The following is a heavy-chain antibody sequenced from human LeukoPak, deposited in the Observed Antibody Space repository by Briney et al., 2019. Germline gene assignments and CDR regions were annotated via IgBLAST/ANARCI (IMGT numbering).Heavy chain of an antibody. CDR3: VKDPGYGAKDFDY. V-gene: IGHV3-30*02. CDR2: IRYDGTNI. CDR1: GFTFPNYG. Sequence: PGGSLRLSCAASGFTFPNYGMHWVRQAPGKGLEWVAFIRYDGTNINYGDSVKGRFTISRDNSKNTLYLQMNSLRPEDTAFYYCVKDPGYGAKDFDYWGQGTLVTVSS. J-gene: IGHJ4*02. D-gene: IGHD4-23*01.